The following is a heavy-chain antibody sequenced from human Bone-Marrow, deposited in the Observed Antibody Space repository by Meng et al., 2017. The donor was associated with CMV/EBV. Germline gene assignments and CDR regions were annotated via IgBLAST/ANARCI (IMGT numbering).Heavy chain of an antibody. CDR3: SRDLNRVYSYYGMDV. Sequence: SETLSLTCTVSGGSISSYYWSWIRQPPGKGLEWIGYIYYSGSTNYNPSLKRRVTISVDASKNQFSLKLRSVTAADTAVYYWSRDLNRVYSYYGMDVWGQGTAVTVSS. CDR1: GGSISSYY. D-gene: IGHD1-14*01. J-gene: IGHJ6*02. V-gene: IGHV4-59*01. CDR2: IYYSGST.